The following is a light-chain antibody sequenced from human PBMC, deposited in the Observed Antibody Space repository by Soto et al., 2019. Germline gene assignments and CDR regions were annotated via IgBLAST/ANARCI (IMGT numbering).Light chain of an antibody. V-gene: IGLV2-14*01. Sequence: QSVLTQPAFVSGSPGQSITISCTGTSSDVGGYNYVSWYQQHPGNAPKLMIYDVSNRPSGVSNRFSGSKSGNTASLTISGLQAEDEADYYCSSYTSSSTPYVFGTGTKVTVL. J-gene: IGLJ1*01. CDR1: SSDVGGYNY. CDR3: SSYTSSSTPYV. CDR2: DVS.